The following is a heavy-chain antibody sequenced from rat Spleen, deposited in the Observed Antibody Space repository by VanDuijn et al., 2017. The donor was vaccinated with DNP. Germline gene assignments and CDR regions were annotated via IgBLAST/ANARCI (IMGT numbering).Heavy chain of an antibody. CDR2: ISTSGGST. CDR3: ARRPRRVFDY. Sequence: EVQLVDSGGGLVQPGRSLKLSWAASGFTFSNYDMAWVRQAPTWGLEWVASISTSGGSTYYRYSVKGRFNVSRHNAKSTLYLQMDSLSSEDTATYYWARRPRRVFDYWGQGVMVTVSS. CDR1: GFTFSNYD. D-gene: IGHD1-11*01. V-gene: IGHV5-25*01. J-gene: IGHJ2*01.